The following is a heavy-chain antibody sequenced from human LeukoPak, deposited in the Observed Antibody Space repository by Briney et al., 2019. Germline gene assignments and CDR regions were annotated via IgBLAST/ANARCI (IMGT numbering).Heavy chain of an antibody. D-gene: IGHD3-22*01. V-gene: IGHV3-53*01. Sequence: GGSLRLSCAASGFTVSSNCMSWVRQAPGKGLEWVSVIYSGGTTYYADSVKGRFTISRDNSKNTLYLQMNSLRAEDTAVYYCARDGGTYYYDSSGYYPQGYFDYWGQGTLVTVSS. CDR3: ARDGGTYYYDSSGYYPQGYFDY. CDR1: GFTVSSNC. CDR2: IYSGGTT. J-gene: IGHJ4*02.